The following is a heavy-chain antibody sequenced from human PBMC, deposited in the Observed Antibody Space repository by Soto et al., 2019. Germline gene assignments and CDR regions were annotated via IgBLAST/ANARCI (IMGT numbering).Heavy chain of an antibody. V-gene: IGHV1-18*01. CDR1: GYTFTSYG. CDR3: ARNGDYGDYAGAFDI. Sequence: ASVKVSCKASGYTFTSYGISWVRQAPGQGLEWMGWISAYNGNTNYAQKLQGRVTMTRDTSTSTAYMELSRLRSDDTAVYYCARNGDYGDYAGAFDIWGQGTMVPVSS. CDR2: ISAYNGNT. J-gene: IGHJ3*02. D-gene: IGHD4-17*01.